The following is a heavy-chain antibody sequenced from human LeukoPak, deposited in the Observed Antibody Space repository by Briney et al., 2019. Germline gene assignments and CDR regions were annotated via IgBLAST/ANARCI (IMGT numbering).Heavy chain of an antibody. CDR1: GGSFSGYY. Sequence: TSETLSLTCAVYGGSFSGYYWSWIRQPPGKGLEWIGEINHSGSTNYNPSLKSRVTISVDTSKNQFSLKLSSVTAADTAVYYCASNSSSWYYYYYGMDVWGQGTTVTVSS. CDR3: ASNSSSWYYYYYGMDV. D-gene: IGHD6-13*01. V-gene: IGHV4-34*01. J-gene: IGHJ6*02. CDR2: INHSGST.